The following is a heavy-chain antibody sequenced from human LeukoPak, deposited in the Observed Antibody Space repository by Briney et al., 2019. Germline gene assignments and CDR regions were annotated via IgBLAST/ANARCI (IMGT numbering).Heavy chain of an antibody. D-gene: IGHD3-22*01. V-gene: IGHV3-73*01. CDR1: GFTFSGSA. CDR3: TKRPVVVITTPYFDY. Sequence: PGGSLRLSCAASGFTFSGSAMHWVRQASGKGLEWVGRIRSKANSYATAYAASVKGRFTISRDNSKNTLFLQMNSLRAEDTAVYYCTKRPVVVITTPYFDYWGQGTLVTVSS. CDR2: IRSKANSYAT. J-gene: IGHJ4*02.